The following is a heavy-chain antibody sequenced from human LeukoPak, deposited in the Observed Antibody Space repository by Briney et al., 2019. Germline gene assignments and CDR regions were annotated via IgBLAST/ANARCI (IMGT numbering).Heavy chain of an antibody. CDR1: GFSFRGAW. CDR2: IKEDGSEY. V-gene: IGHV3-7*01. CDR3: ARDSAYFRFDY. Sequence: GGSLRLSCAAPGFSFRGAWVTWVRQAPGKRLEGGANIKEDGSEYDYVDSVKGRFTISRDNAKKSLYLQMNSLRAEDTAVYYCARDSAYFRFDYWGQGTLVTVSS. J-gene: IGHJ4*02. D-gene: IGHD3-16*01.